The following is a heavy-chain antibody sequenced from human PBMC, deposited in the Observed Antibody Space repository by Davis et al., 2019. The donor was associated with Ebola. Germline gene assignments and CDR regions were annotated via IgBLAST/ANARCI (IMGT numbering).Heavy chain of an antibody. Sequence: GGSLRLSCAASGFTFSNAWMSWVRQAPGKGLEWVGRIKSKTDGGTTDYAAPVKGRFTISRDDSKNTLYLQMNSLKTEDTAVYYCTTLGHPPTITIFGVVTMGDAFDIWGQGTMVTVSS. D-gene: IGHD3-3*01. CDR1: GFTFSNAW. CDR2: IKSKTDGGTT. V-gene: IGHV3-15*01. J-gene: IGHJ3*02. CDR3: TTLGHPPTITIFGVVTMGDAFDI.